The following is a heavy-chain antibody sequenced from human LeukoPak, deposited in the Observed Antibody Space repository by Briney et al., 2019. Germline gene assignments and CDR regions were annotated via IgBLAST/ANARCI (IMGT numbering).Heavy chain of an antibody. D-gene: IGHD3-22*01. CDR1: GRSISIGSYY. Sequence: SETLSLTCTLPGRSISIGSYYWSWIRQPAGKGLEWIGRIYTSGSTNYNPSLKSRVTISVDPSQNQSSLKLRSVTAPDTLVYCCARDRSYYYASIWFDPWNQGTLVTV. J-gene: IGHJ5*02. CDR2: IYTSGST. CDR3: ARDRSYYYASIWFDP. V-gene: IGHV4-61*02.